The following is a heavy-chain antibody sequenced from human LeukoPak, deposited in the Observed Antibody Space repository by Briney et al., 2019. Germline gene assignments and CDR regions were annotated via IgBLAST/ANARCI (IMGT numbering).Heavy chain of an antibody. Sequence: GASVKVSCKASGYTFTSYYMHWVRQAPGQGLEWMGIINPSGGSTSYAQKFQGRVTMTRDTSTSTVYMELSSLRSEDTAVYYCARDSNIAAAGIEGMDVWGQGTTVTVSS. J-gene: IGHJ6*02. CDR2: INPSGGST. CDR1: GYTFTSYY. CDR3: ARDSNIAAAGIEGMDV. D-gene: IGHD6-13*01. V-gene: IGHV1-46*01.